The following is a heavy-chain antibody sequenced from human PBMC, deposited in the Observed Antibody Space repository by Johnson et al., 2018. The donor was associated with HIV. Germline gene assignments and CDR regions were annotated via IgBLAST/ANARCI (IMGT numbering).Heavy chain of an antibody. CDR2: IGVTSDT. J-gene: IGHJ3*02. D-gene: IGHD3-22*01. Sequence: EVQVVESGGGLVKPGGSLRLSCAASGFTFTNAWMSWVRQTTGKGLEWVSAIGVTSDTYYPGSVKGRFTISRDNAKKSLYLQMNSLRAGDTAVYYCARGKGWLDAFDMWGQGTMVTVSS. V-gene: IGHV3-13*01. CDR1: GFTFTNAW. CDR3: ARGKGWLDAFDM.